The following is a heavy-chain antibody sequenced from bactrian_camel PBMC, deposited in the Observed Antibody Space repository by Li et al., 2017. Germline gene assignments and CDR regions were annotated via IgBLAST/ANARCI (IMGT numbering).Heavy chain of an antibody. J-gene: IGHJ4*01. V-gene: IGHV3S63*01. CDR1: GFAFALDDSTD. CDR2: ISSDGST. Sequence: VQLVESGGGSVQVGGSLRLSCTASGFAFALDDSTDTKWYRQAPGNECELVSSISSDGSTYYADFVKGRFTISRANTMNTAYLQMDSLKSEDTAQYYCVALAWGFNYWGQGTQVTVS. CDR3: VALAWGFNY. D-gene: IGHD1*01.